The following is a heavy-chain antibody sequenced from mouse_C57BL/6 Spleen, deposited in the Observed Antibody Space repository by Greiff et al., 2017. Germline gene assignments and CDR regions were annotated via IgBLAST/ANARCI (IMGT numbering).Heavy chain of an antibody. CDR1: GFNIKDYY. Sequence: VQLQQSGAELVRPGASVKLSCTASGFNIKDYYMHWVKQRPEQGLEWIGRIDPEDGDTEYAPKFQGKATMTADTSSNTAYLQLSSLTSEDTAVDYCTTSAGTSAMDYWGQGTSVTVSS. CDR3: TTSAGTSAMDY. V-gene: IGHV14-1*01. D-gene: IGHD4-1*01. CDR2: IDPEDGDT. J-gene: IGHJ4*01.